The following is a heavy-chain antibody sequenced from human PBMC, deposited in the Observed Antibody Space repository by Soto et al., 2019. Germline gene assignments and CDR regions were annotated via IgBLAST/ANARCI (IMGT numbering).Heavy chain of an antibody. CDR3: AKAETRRSFGVVIKPTYYYYGMDV. D-gene: IGHD3-3*01. Sequence: GGSLRLSCAASGFTFSSYAMSWVRQAPGKGLEWVSAISGSGGSTYYADSVKGRFTISRDNSKNTLYLQMNSLRAEDTAVYYCAKAETRRSFGVVIKPTYYYYGMDVWGQGPTVTVYS. J-gene: IGHJ6*02. V-gene: IGHV3-23*01. CDR1: GFTFSSYA. CDR2: ISGSGGST.